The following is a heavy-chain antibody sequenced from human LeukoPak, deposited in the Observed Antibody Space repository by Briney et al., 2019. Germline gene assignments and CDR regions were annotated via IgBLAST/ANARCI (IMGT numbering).Heavy chain of an antibody. J-gene: IGHJ5*02. D-gene: IGHD2-2*01. CDR1: GDPFSSHG. CDR3: ARVARDYCSSTSCWLDP. Sequence: SVKVSCKTSGDPFSSHGISWVRQAPGQGLEWMGGIIPVFHTAKYAQNFQDRLTITTDESTDTVYMELSSLRSEDTAVYYCARVARDYCSSTSCWLDPWGQGTLVTVSS. CDR2: IIPVFHTA. V-gene: IGHV1-69*05.